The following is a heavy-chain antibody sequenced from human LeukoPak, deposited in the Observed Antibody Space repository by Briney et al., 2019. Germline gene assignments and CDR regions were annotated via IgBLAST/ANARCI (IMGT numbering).Heavy chain of an antibody. J-gene: IGHJ4*02. D-gene: IGHD6-19*01. CDR3: AKSGSGWYRFDC. Sequence: PGGSLRLSCAASGFTLSSYAMSWVRQAPGKGLEWVSAISGSGDSTYYADSVKGRFTISRDNSKNTLYLQMNSPRAEDTAVYYCAKSGSGWYRFDCWGQGTLVTVSS. V-gene: IGHV3-23*01. CDR1: GFTLSSYA. CDR2: ISGSGDST.